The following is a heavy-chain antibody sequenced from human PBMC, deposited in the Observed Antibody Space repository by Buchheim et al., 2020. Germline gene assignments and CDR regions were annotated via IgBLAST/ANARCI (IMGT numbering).Heavy chain of an antibody. Sequence: QVQLVESGGGVVQPGRSLRLSCAASGFTFSSYGMHWVRQAPGKGLEWVAVMAYDGSNKYYTDSVKGRFTISRDNSKNTLFLQMNSLRAEDTAVYYCAKDFSGSYYYGKDVWGQGTT. CDR3: AKDFSGSYYYGKDV. CDR2: MAYDGSNK. J-gene: IGHJ6*02. CDR1: GFTFSSYG. D-gene: IGHD1-26*01. V-gene: IGHV3-30*18.